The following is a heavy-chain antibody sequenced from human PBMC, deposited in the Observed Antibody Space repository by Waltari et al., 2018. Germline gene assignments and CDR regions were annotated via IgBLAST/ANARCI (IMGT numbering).Heavy chain of an antibody. CDR2: SYQSGST. Sequence: QVQLQESGPGLVKPSGTLSLTCAVSGGSISSSNWWSWVRQPPGKGLEWMGESYQSGSTTYNPSLKSRFTISVDKSKNQFSLKLSSVTAADTAVYYCARDKAARGVGGYYYGMDVWGQGTTVTVSS. V-gene: IGHV4-4*02. CDR3: ARDKAARGVGGYYYGMDV. CDR1: GGSISSSNW. D-gene: IGHD6-6*01. J-gene: IGHJ6*02.